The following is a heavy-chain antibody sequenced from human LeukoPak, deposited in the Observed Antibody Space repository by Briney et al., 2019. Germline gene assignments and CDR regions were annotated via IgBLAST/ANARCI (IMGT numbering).Heavy chain of an antibody. V-gene: IGHV4-34*01. D-gene: IGHD3-16*02. Sequence: PSETLSLTCAVYGGSFSGYYWSWIRQPPGKGLEWIGEINHSGSTNYNPSLKSRVTISVDTSKNQFSLKLSSVTAADTAVYYCARGRLYDSVWGSYRPTAGLCFDYWGQGTLVTVSS. CDR3: ARGRLYDSVWGSYRPTAGLCFDY. CDR1: GGSFSGYY. CDR2: INHSGST. J-gene: IGHJ4*02.